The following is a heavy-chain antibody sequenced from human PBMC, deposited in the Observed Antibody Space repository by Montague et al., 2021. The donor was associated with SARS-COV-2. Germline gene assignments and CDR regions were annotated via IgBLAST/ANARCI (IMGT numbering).Heavy chain of an antibody. D-gene: IGHD3-10*01. J-gene: IGHJ5*02. CDR1: GGSMSDHY. CDR3: ARAVSVRRAVNWFDP. V-gene: IGHV4-59*11. CDR2: IYYSGGI. Sequence: SETLSLTRTVSGGSMSDHYWAWIRQPPGKGLEWLAYIYYSGGINSNASLKSRVTMSVDTSKNQFSLKLTSVTAADTAVYYCARAVSVRRAVNWFDPWGRGTLVTVSS.